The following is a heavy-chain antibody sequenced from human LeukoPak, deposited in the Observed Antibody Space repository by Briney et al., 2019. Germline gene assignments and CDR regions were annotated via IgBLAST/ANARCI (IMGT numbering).Heavy chain of an antibody. V-gene: IGHV3-21*01. CDR2: ISSSSSYI. J-gene: IGHJ1*01. CDR1: GFTFSSYS. CDR3: ARRTGGVRGVN. D-gene: IGHD3-10*01. Sequence: GGSLRLSCAASGFTFSSYSMNWVRQAPGKGLEWVSSISSSSSYIYYADSVKGRFTISRDNAKNSLYLQMNSLRAEDTAVYYCARRTGGVRGVNWGQGTLVTVSS.